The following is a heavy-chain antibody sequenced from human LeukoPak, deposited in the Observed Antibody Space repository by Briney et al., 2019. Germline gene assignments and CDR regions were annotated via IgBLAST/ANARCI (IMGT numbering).Heavy chain of an antibody. Sequence: ASVKVSCKASGYTFTGYYMHWVRQAPGQGLELMGRINPNSGGTNYAQKFQGRVTMTRDTSISTAYMELSRLRSDDTAVYYCARGNRITIFGVVITPAYFDYWGQGTLVTVSS. CDR2: INPNSGGT. V-gene: IGHV1-2*06. CDR1: GYTFTGYY. CDR3: ARGNRITIFGVVITPAYFDY. J-gene: IGHJ4*02. D-gene: IGHD3-3*01.